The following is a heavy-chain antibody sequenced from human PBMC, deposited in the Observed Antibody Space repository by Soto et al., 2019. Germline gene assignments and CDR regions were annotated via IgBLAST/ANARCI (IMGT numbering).Heavy chain of an antibody. V-gene: IGHV3-48*01. Sequence: GGSLRLSCAASGFTFSSYSMNWVRQAPGKGLEWVSYISSRSTTKYYADSVKGQFTIYRDNTKNTLYLQMNSLRAEDTAVYNCVRDGCSCSNCLNWFDPLGQGTLVTVSS. CDR1: GFTFSSYS. CDR3: VRDGCSCSNCLNWFDP. CDR2: ISSRSTTK. D-gene: IGHD2-15*01. J-gene: IGHJ5*02.